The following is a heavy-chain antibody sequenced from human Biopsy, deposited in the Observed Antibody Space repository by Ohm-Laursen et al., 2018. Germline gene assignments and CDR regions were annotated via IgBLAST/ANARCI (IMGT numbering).Heavy chain of an antibody. D-gene: IGHD4-11*01. CDR2: IDYRGST. CDR1: GGSFSTYY. Sequence: SETLSLTCSVSGGSFSTYYWTWIRQPPGKGLEWIACIDYRGSTNYNPSLKSRVSISIDTSKNQLSLRLNSATAADTAVYYCASFNDYKGSWFDPWGQGTLVTVSS. J-gene: IGHJ5*02. V-gene: IGHV4-59*01. CDR3: ASFNDYKGSWFDP.